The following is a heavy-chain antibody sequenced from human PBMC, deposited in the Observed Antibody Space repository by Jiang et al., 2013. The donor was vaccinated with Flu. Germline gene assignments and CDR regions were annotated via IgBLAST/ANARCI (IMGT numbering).Heavy chain of an antibody. CDR1: GGSISSSSLPT. D-gene: IGHD4-23*01. J-gene: IGHJ4*02. CDR3: ARHFSRTVGPPFDY. CDR2: IYYSGST. Sequence: GPGLVKPSETLSLTCTVSGGSISSSSLPTGAGSASPQGRGWSGLGGIYYSGSTYYNPSLKSRVTISVDTSKNQFSLKLSSVTAADTAVYYCARHFSRTVGPPFDYWGQGTLVTVSS. V-gene: IGHV4-39*01.